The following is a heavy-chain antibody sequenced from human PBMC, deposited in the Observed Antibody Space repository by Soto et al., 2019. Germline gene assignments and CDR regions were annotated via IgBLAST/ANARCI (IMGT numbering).Heavy chain of an antibody. CDR1: GFTFSHYW. CDR3: TRDTFGIRDT. D-gene: IGHD3-16*01. J-gene: IGHJ5*02. Sequence: GGSLRLSCAASGFTFSHYWMHWVRQTPGKGLVWVSRINPAGTITNYADSVEGRFTISRDNADSALFLQMNSLSAEDTAIYYCTRDTFGIRDTWGQGTLVTVSS. V-gene: IGHV3-74*01. CDR2: INPAGTIT.